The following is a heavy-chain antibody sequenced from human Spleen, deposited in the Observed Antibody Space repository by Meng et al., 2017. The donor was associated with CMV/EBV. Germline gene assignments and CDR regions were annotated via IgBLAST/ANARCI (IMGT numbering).Heavy chain of an antibody. CDR1: GFTVSFNY. V-gene: IGHV3-53*01. CDR2: IYSGGGT. J-gene: IGHJ4*02. CDR3: ARGGIAPAAIWPIVDY. D-gene: IGHD2-2*01. Sequence: GESLKISCAASGFTVSFNYMTWVRQAPGKGLEWVSIIYSGGGTYYADSVKGRFTISRDNSKNTLYLQMNSLRVEDTAVYFCARGGIAPAAIWPIVDYWGQGTLVTVSS.